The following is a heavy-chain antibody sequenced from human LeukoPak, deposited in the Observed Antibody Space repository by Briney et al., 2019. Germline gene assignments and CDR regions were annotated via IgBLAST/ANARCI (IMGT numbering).Heavy chain of an antibody. D-gene: IGHD3-3*01. CDR2: IYPGDSDT. Sequence: GESLKISCKGSGYSCTSYWIGWVRQMPGKGLEWMGIIYPGDSDTRYSPSFQGQVTISADKSISTAYLQWSSLKASDTAMYYCARHGTVYYDFWSGYSLPYGMDVWGQGTTVTVSS. CDR3: ARHGTVYYDFWSGYSLPYGMDV. CDR1: GYSCTSYW. J-gene: IGHJ6*02. V-gene: IGHV5-51*01.